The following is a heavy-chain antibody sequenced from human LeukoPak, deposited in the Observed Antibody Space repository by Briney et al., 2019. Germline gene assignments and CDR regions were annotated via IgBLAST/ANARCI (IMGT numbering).Heavy chain of an antibody. Sequence: PSETLSLTCTVSGGSISSYYWSWIRQPPGKGLEWIGYIYYSGSTNYNPSLKSRVTISVDTSKNQFSLKLSSVTAADTAVYYCARHVLVGATDYYFDYWGQGTLVTVSS. J-gene: IGHJ4*02. CDR3: ARHVLVGATDYYFDY. V-gene: IGHV4-59*08. D-gene: IGHD1-26*01. CDR1: GGSISSYY. CDR2: IYYSGST.